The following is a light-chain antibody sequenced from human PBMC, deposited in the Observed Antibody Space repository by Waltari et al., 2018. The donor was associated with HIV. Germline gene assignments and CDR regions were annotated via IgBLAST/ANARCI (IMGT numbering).Light chain of an antibody. CDR2: KDT. Sequence: SFELTQSPSVSVSPGQTARITCSGDALARQYVAWYQQKPGQAPVVVIYKDTERPSGIPERFSGSSSGTTVTLTINGVQAEDEADYYCQSADTGGTRVFGSGTKVTVL. CDR1: ALARQY. CDR3: QSADTGGTRV. J-gene: IGLJ1*01. V-gene: IGLV3-25*03.